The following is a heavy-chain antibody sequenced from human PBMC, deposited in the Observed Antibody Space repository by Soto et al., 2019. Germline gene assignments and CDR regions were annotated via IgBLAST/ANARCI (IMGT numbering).Heavy chain of an antibody. CDR3: ASQHYNDILTDYEQPDDF. D-gene: IGHD3-9*01. Sequence: VQLVESEGSVVQPGRSLRLSCAASGFTFSSYAMYWGRQAPGKGLEWVAVISYDGSKKYYADSVRGRFTISRDNSKNTMYLQMNSLRAEDTAVYYCASQHYNDILTDYEQPDDFWGQGTLVTVSS. V-gene: IGHV3-30-3*01. CDR2: ISYDGSKK. J-gene: IGHJ4*02. CDR1: GFTFSSYA.